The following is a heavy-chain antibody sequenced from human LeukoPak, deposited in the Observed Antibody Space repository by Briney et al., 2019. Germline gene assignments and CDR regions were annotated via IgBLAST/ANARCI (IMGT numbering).Heavy chain of an antibody. J-gene: IGHJ4*02. D-gene: IGHD3-22*01. V-gene: IGHV3-74*01. CDR1: GFTFSSRL. CDR2: IKDDGTT. Sequence: AGGSLRLSCAVSGFTFSSRLMHWVRQAPGEGLVWVALIKDDGTTNYADSVRGRFIASRDDAKNTVYLQMSSLRADDTAVYYCHPLSYVSNWGQGTLVTVSA. CDR3: HPLSYVSN.